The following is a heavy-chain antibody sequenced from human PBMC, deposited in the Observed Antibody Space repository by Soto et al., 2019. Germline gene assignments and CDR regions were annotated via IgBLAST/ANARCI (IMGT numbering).Heavy chain of an antibody. CDR2: IGTAGDT. Sequence: PGGSLRLSCAASGFIFSAYDMHWVRQATGKGLEWVSAIGTAGDTYYPGSVKGRFTVSRENAKNSLYLQMNSLTVGDTAVYYCVRAYRYGPTHYYFYYIGVWGKGTTVTVSS. D-gene: IGHD5-18*01. V-gene: IGHV3-13*01. CDR1: GFIFSAYD. CDR3: VRAYRYGPTHYYFYYIGV. J-gene: IGHJ6*03.